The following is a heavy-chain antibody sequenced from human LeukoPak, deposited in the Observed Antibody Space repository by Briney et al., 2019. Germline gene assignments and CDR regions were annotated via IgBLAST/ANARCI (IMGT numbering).Heavy chain of an antibody. CDR3: ARHNQGSPDY. V-gene: IGHV3-48*01. CDR2: ISSSRSIM. J-gene: IGHJ4*02. Sequence: GGSLRLSCVASGFIFSYYDMDWVRRAPGRGLEWISYISSSRSIMYYADSVLGRFTVSRDNAENTLYLQMNSLRGHDTAVYHCARHNQGSPDYWGQGTLVTVSS. CDR1: GFIFSYYD.